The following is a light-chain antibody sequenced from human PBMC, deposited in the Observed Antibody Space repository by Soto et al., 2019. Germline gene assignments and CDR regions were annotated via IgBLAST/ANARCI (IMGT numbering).Light chain of an antibody. CDR2: DVS. CDR1: SSDVGGYNY. J-gene: IGLJ2*01. CDR3: CSYAGSYTFEV. V-gene: IGLV2-11*01. Sequence: QSALTQPRSVSGTPGQSVTISCPGPSSDVGGYNYVSWYQQHPGKAPKLMLYDVSKRPSGVPDRFSGSKSGNTASLTISGLRAEDEADYYCCSYAGSYTFEVFGGGTKVTVL.